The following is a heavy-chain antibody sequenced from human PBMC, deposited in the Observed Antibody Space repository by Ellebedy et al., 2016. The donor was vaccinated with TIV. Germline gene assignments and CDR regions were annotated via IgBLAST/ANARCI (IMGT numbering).Heavy chain of an antibody. Sequence: PGGSLRLSCTASGFTFSSYAMSWVRQAPGKGLEWVAGVNAGGLVIAYADSVKGRFTVSRDNSMTTVYLEMNSLRAEDTALYYCARDLDKSSGWYGGAAYWGQGTQVTVSS. J-gene: IGHJ4*02. CDR3: ARDLDKSSGWYGGAAY. CDR2: VNAGGLVI. V-gene: IGHV3-23*01. CDR1: GFTFSSYA. D-gene: IGHD6-19*01.